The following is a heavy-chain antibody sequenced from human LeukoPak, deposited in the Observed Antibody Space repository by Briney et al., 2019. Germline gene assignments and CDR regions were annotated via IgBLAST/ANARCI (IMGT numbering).Heavy chain of an antibody. CDR2: INGYGSST. CDR3: ARHAPGNTALDY. V-gene: IGHV3-74*01. D-gene: IGHD5-18*01. Sequence: GGSLRLSCAASGFTFVSYWMHWVRQAPGKGLVWVSRINGYGSSTDFADSVKGRFTISRDNAKNTLYLQMNSLRAEDTAVYYCARHAPGNTALDYWGQGTLVTVSS. J-gene: IGHJ4*02. CDR1: GFTFVSYW.